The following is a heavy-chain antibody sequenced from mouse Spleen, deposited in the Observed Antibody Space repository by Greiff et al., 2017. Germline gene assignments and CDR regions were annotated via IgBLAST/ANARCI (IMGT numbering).Heavy chain of an antibody. Sequence: EVQGVESGGGLVQPGGSRKLSCAASGFTFSDYGMAWVRQAPGKGPEWVAFISNLAYSIYYADTVTGRFTISRENAKNTLYLEMSSLRSEDTAMYYCARAHYDYEGAWFAYWGQGTLVTVSA. V-gene: IGHV5-15*02. J-gene: IGHJ3*01. CDR3: ARAHYDYEGAWFAY. CDR2: ISNLAYSI. D-gene: IGHD2-4*01. CDR1: GFTFSDYG.